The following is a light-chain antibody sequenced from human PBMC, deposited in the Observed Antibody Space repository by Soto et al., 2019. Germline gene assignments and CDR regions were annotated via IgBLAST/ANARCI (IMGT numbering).Light chain of an antibody. CDR1: SSDVGIYNY. CDR2: EVD. CDR3: SSYTTSPSPQWV. J-gene: IGLJ3*02. Sequence: QSALTQPASVSGSPGQSIAISCTGSSSDVGIYNYVSWYQQHPGKVPKLIIYEVDNRPSGVSDRFSASKSGNTASLTISGLQAEDEAHYYCSSYTTSPSPQWVFAGGTKLTVL. V-gene: IGLV2-14*01.